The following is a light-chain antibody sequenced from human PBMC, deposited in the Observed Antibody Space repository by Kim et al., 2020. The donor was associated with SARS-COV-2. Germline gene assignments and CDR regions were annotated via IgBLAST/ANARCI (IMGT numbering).Light chain of an antibody. V-gene: IGLV2-8*01. CDR2: EAT. CDR3: SSHGGNNNPGV. Sequence: QSALTQPPSASGSPGQSVTISCTGSSSDIGAYKFVSWYQQHPGKAPKLMIYEATKRPSGVPDRFSGSKSGNTASLTVSGLQAEDEADYYCSSHGGNNNPGVFGGGTQLTVL. CDR1: SSDIGAYKF. J-gene: IGLJ2*01.